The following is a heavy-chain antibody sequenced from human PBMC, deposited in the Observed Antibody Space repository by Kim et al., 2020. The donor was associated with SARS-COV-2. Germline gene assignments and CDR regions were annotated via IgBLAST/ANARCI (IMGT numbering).Heavy chain of an antibody. D-gene: IGHD4-17*01. CDR1: GGSISSYY. CDR2: IYYSGST. CDR3: ARGDGDLNWFDP. V-gene: IGHV4-59*01. J-gene: IGHJ5*02. Sequence: SETLSLTCTVSGGSISSYYWSWIRQPPGKGLEWIGYIYYSGSTNYNPSLKSRVTISVDTSKNQFSLKLSSVTAADTAVYYCARGDGDLNWFDPWGQGTLVTVSS.